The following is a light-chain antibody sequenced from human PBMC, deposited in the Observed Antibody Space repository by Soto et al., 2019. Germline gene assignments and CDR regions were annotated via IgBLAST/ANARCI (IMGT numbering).Light chain of an antibody. Sequence: QSVLTQPPSASGTPGQRVTISCSGSSSNIGSNYVYWYQQLLGTAPKLLIYRNNQRHSGVPDRFSGSKSGTSASLAISGLRSEDEADYYCAAWDDSLSGVVFGGGTKLTVL. CDR2: RNN. CDR3: AAWDDSLSGVV. CDR1: SSNIGSNY. V-gene: IGLV1-47*01. J-gene: IGLJ2*01.